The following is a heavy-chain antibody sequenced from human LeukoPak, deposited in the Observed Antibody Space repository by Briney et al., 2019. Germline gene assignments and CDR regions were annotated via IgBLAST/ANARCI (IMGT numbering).Heavy chain of an antibody. CDR2: ITAYNGDT. CDR1: SYTFASYG. CDR3: ARGGATTDLDY. D-gene: IGHD1-26*01. Sequence: ASVKVSCKASSYTFASYGISWVRQAPGQGLEWTGWITAYNGDTNYAQKFQGRVTMTTDASTSTVYMELRSLRSDDTAVYYCARGGATTDLDYWGQGTLVTVSS. J-gene: IGHJ4*02. V-gene: IGHV1-18*01.